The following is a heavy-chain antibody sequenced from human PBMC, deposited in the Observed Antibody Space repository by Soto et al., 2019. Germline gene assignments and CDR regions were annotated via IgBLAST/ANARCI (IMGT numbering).Heavy chain of an antibody. V-gene: IGHV4-61*01. CDR1: GASVSSESYY. CDR2: IYQTGST. J-gene: IGHJ4*02. D-gene: IGHD2-21*02. Sequence: QVQLQESGPGLVKPSETLSLTCSVTGASVSSESYYWTWIRHPPGKGLERIGYIYQTGSTDSNPSRKNRVTISLDTAKNQFSLKLPSVTAADTAIYYCAKNRAPRGMVTLFEEEEDWGRGILVTVSS. CDR3: AKNRAPRGMVTLFEEEED.